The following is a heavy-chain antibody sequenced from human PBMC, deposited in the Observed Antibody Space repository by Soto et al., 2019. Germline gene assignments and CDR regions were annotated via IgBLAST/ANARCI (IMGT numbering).Heavy chain of an antibody. CDR2: IIPIFGTA. J-gene: IGHJ6*02. CDR1: GCTFSSYA. V-gene: IGHV1-69*12. Sequence: QVQLVQSGAEVKKPGSSVKVSCKASGCTFSSYAISWVRQTPGQGLEWMGGIIPIFGTANYAQKFQGRVTITADESTSTAYMELSSLRAEDTAVYYCARDPYSTYGMEFWGQGTTVTVSS. CDR3: ARDPYSTYGMEF. D-gene: IGHD4-4*01.